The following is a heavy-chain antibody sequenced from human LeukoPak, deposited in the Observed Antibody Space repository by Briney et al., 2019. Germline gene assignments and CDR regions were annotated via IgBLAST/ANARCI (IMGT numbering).Heavy chain of an antibody. V-gene: IGHV4-4*07. Sequence: SETLSLTCTVSGGSISSYYWSCIRQPAGKGLEWIGRIYTSGSTNYNPSLKSRVTMSVDTSKNQFSLKLSSVTAADTAVYYCARDHSYCSSTSCSPSFSDYGMDVWGQGTTVTVSS. D-gene: IGHD2-2*01. J-gene: IGHJ6*02. CDR2: IYTSGST. CDR3: ARDHSYCSSTSCSPSFSDYGMDV. CDR1: GGSISSYY.